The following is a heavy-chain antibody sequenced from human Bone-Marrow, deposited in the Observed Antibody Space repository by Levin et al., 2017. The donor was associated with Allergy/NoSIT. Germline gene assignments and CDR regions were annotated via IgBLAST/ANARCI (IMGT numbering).Heavy chain of an antibody. D-gene: IGHD3-10*01. CDR1: GFTFSSNW. V-gene: IGHV3-74*01. CDR2: INSDGTTT. J-gene: IGHJ3*02. CDR3: ARSYHYGSESYAFDI. Sequence: GGSLRLSCAASGFTFSSNWMHWVRQAPGKGLVWVSRINSDGTTTSYADSVKGRFTISRDNAKNTMNLQMNSLGAEDTAVYYCARSYHYGSESYAFDIWGQGTMVTVSS.